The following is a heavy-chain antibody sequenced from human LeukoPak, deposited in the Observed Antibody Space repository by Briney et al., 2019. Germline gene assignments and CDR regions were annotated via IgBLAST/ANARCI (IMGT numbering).Heavy chain of an antibody. J-gene: IGHJ5*02. CDR2: ISGSGGST. D-gene: IGHD3-9*01. CDR3: AKRRTVLRYFDWLQREYWFDP. Sequence: GGSLRLSCVVSGFTFSSYAMSWVRQAPGKGLEWVSGISGSGGSTYYADSVKGRFTISRDNSKNTLYLQMNSLRAENTAVYYCAKRRTVLRYFDWLQREYWFDPWGQGTLVTVSS. V-gene: IGHV3-23*01. CDR1: GFTFSSYA.